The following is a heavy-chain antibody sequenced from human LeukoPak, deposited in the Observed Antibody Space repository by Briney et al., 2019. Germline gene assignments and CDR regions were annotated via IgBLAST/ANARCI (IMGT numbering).Heavy chain of an antibody. CDR2: IYYSGST. V-gene: IGHV4-31*03. CDR1: GGSISSCGYY. CDR3: VRGNREHGLDV. Sequence: SETLSLTCTVSGGSISSCGYYWNWIRQHPGKGLEWLGYIYYSGSTSYNTSLKSRVTISVDTSKNQFSLNLSPVTAADTAVYFCVRGNREHGLDVWGQGTTVTVSS. J-gene: IGHJ6*02.